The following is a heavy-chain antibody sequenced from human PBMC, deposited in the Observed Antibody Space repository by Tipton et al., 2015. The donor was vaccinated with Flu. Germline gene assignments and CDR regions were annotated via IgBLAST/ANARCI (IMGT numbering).Heavy chain of an antibody. J-gene: IGHJ3*02. V-gene: IGHV4-4*07. CDR1: GGSISDYY. D-gene: IGHD6-6*01. Sequence: TLSLTCSVSGGSISDYYWSWIQQPDGKELEWIGRVYISGNTNYNPSLKSRVTMSVDASEKSLSLRLTSVTAADTAVYFCARVRLGALDAFDIWGQGTMVTVSP. CDR3: ARVRLGALDAFDI. CDR2: VYISGNT.